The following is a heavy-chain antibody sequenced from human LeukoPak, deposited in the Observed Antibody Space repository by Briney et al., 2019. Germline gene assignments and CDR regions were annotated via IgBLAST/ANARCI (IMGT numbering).Heavy chain of an antibody. CDR3: AKDYDSSGYYAY. Sequence: GGSLRLSCAASGFTFSSYAMSWVRQAPGKGLEWVSAISGSGGSTYYADSVKGRFTVSRDNSKNTLYLQMNSLRAEDTAVYYCAKDYDSSGYYAYWGQGTLVTVSS. J-gene: IGHJ4*02. CDR2: ISGSGGST. CDR1: GFTFSSYA. V-gene: IGHV3-23*01. D-gene: IGHD3-22*01.